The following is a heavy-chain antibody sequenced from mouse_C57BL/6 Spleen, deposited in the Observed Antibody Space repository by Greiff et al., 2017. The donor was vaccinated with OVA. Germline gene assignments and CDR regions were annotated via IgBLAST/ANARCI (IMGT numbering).Heavy chain of an antibody. CDR2: IHPNSGST. Sequence: QVQLQQPGAELVKPGASVKLSCKASGYTFTSYWMHWVKQRPGQGLEWIGMIHPNSGSTNYNEKFKSKATLTVDKSSSTAYMQLSSLTSEDSAVYYCARSITTAYWYFDVWGTGTTVTVSS. CDR3: ARSITTAYWYFDV. D-gene: IGHD2-4*01. CDR1: GYTFTSYW. J-gene: IGHJ1*03. V-gene: IGHV1-64*01.